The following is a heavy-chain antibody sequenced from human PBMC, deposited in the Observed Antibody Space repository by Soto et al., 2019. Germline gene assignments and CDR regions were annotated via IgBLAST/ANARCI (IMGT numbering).Heavy chain of an antibody. Sequence: ASVKVSCKASGYIFTGYYMHWVRQAPGQGLEWMGWINPNSGGTNYAQKFQDWVTMTRDTSISTAYMELSSLRSEDTAVYYCARDLGGWYSYYYYGMDVWGQGTTVTVSS. D-gene: IGHD6-19*01. CDR1: GYIFTGYY. CDR2: INPNSGGT. V-gene: IGHV1-2*04. J-gene: IGHJ6*02. CDR3: ARDLGGWYSYYYYGMDV.